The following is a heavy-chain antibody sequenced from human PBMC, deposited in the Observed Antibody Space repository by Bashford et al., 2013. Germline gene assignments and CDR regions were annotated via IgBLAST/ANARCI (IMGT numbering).Heavy chain of an antibody. CDR2: IYYNGNT. V-gene: IGHV4-39*01. J-gene: IGHJ5*02. CDR1: GGSISSKSHY. CDR3: ARHLGVRDCGSTSCSLFDP. Sequence: SETLSLTCTVSGGSISSKSHYWGWVRQPPGKGLEWIGTIYYNGNTYYNPSLKSRVTISVDTSRNQFSLKLRAVTASETAVYFCARHLGVRDCGSTSCSLFDPWGQGTLVTVSS. D-gene: IGHD2-2*01.